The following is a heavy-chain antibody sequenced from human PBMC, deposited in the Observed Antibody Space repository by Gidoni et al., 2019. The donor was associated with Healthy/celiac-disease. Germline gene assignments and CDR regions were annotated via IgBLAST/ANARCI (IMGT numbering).Heavy chain of an antibody. V-gene: IGHV3-23*01. CDR2: ISVSGGST. D-gene: IGHD3-22*01. Sequence: VQLLESGGGLVQPGGSLRLSCAASGFTFSRYAMSWVRQAPGKGLEWVSAISVSGGSTYYADSVKVRFTISRDNSKNTLYLQMNSLRAEDTAVYYCAKDPAMIVVVINAFDIWGQGTMVTVSS. J-gene: IGHJ3*02. CDR1: GFTFSRYA. CDR3: AKDPAMIVVVINAFDI.